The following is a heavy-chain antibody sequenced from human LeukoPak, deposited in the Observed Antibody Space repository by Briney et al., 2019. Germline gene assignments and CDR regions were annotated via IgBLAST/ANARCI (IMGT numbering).Heavy chain of an antibody. CDR3: AKLLRLSDYDTEGYYYYYIDV. D-gene: IGHD5-12*01. V-gene: IGHV4-59*02. J-gene: IGHJ6*03. Sequence: SETLSLTCTVSGVSVSSYYWSWIRQPPGKGLEWIGYISYNGRTKYNPSLRSRVTITADTSKNQVSLKLSSVTAADTAVYYCAKLLRLSDYDTEGYYYYYIDVWGKGTTATVSS. CDR1: GVSVSSYY. CDR2: ISYNGRT.